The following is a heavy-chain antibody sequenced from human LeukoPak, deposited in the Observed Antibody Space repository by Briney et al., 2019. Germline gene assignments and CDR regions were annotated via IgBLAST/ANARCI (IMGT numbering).Heavy chain of an antibody. Sequence: QAGGSLRLSCAASGFTFSSYGMHWVRQVPGKGLEWVAVIWYDGSNKYYADSVKGRFTISRDNSKNTLYLQMNSLRAEDTAVYYCAKDGGSTVTTKVDSWGQGNLVTISS. V-gene: IGHV3-33*03. CDR1: GFTFSSYG. CDR2: IWYDGSNK. CDR3: AKDGGSTVTTKVDS. D-gene: IGHD4-17*01. J-gene: IGHJ5*01.